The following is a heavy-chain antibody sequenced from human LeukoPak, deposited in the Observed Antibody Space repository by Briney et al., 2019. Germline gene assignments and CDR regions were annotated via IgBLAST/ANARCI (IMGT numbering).Heavy chain of an antibody. Sequence: PGRSLRLSCAASGFTFSSYGMHWVRQAPGKGLEWVAAISYDGTNKYYAASVKGRFTISRDNSKNTLYLQMNSLRAEDTAVYYCAKGLQLWAPIDYWGQGTLVTVSS. CDR3: AKGLQLWAPIDY. V-gene: IGHV3-30*18. CDR2: ISYDGTNK. CDR1: GFTFSSYG. J-gene: IGHJ4*02. D-gene: IGHD5-18*01.